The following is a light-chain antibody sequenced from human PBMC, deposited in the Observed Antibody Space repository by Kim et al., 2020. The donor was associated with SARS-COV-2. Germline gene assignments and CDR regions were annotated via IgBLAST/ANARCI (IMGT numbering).Light chain of an antibody. CDR3: QVWDTTSDLAV. J-gene: IGLJ3*02. V-gene: IGLV3-21*01. CDR2: HDS. CDR1: NIGSKS. Sequence: SYELTQPPSVSVSPGKTARISCGENNIGSKSVHWYQQKPGQAPVLVIYHDSDRPSGIPERFSGSNSGDTATLIISRVEAGDGADYYCQVWDTTSDLAVFDGGTTLTVL.